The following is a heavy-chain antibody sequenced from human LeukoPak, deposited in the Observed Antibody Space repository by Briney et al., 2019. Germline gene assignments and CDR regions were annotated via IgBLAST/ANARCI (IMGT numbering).Heavy chain of an antibody. CDR2: INHSGST. J-gene: IGHJ4*02. D-gene: IGHD6-19*01. V-gene: IGHV4-34*01. CDR1: GGSFSGYY. CDR3: ARVVVGYSSGWFDY. Sequence: SETLSLTCAVYGGSFSGYYWSWIRQPPGKGQEWIGEINHSGSTNYNPSLKSRVTISVDTSKNQFSLKLSSVTAADTAVYYCARVVVGYSSGWFDYWGQGTLVTVSS.